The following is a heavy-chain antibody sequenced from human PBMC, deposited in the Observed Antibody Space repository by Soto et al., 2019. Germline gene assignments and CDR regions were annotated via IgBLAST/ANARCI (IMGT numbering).Heavy chain of an antibody. CDR3: ARDWAIFGVVTAHGMDV. D-gene: IGHD3-3*01. CDR1: GFTFSSYV. J-gene: IGHJ6*02. Sequence: LRLSCAASGFTFSSYVMHWVRQAPVKGLEWVAVIWYDGSNKYYADSVKGRFTISRDNSKNTLYLQMNSLRAEDTAVYYCARDWAIFGVVTAHGMDVWGQGTTVTVSS. CDR2: IWYDGSNK. V-gene: IGHV3-33*01.